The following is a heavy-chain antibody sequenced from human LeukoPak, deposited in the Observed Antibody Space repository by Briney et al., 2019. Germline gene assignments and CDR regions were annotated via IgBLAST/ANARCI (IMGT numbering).Heavy chain of an antibody. V-gene: IGHV1-18*01. CDR2: ISAYNGNT. CDR1: GYSFTSFG. D-gene: IGHD5-18*01. Sequence: ASVKVSCKASGYSFTSFGISWVRQAPGQGLEWMGWISAYNGNTRSAQKFQGRVTMTTDTSTSTAYMELRSLRFDDTAVFYCVRDLGVDTSMILFDFWGQGTLVTVSS. CDR3: VRDLGVDTSMILFDF. J-gene: IGHJ4*02.